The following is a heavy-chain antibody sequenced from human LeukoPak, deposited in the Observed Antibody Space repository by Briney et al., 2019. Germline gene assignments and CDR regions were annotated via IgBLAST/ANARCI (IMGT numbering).Heavy chain of an antibody. D-gene: IGHD5-24*01. J-gene: IGHJ3*02. Sequence: GGPLRLSCVASGFTFSSYAMGWVRQAPGKRPEWVSSLTDSGGTTYYVDSVKGRFTISRDNSKNTLYLHMNSLRAEDTAMYYCAKKRDAFDIWGEGTVVAVSS. CDR2: LTDSGGTT. V-gene: IGHV3-23*01. CDR3: AKKRDAFDI. CDR1: GFTFSSYA.